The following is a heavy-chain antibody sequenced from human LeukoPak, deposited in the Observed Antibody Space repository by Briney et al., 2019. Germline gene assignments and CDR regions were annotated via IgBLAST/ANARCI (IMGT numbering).Heavy chain of an antibody. CDR3: ARDTLSLVGVDAFYI. J-gene: IGHJ3*02. D-gene: IGHD1-26*01. CDR1: GGSISSYY. CDR2: IYTSGST. Sequence: SETLSLTCTVSGGSISSYYWSWIRQPAGKGLEWIGRIYTSGSTNYNPSLKSRVTMSVDTSKNHFSLNLSSVNAADTAVYYCARDTLSLVGVDAFYIWGQGTMVTVSS. V-gene: IGHV4-4*07.